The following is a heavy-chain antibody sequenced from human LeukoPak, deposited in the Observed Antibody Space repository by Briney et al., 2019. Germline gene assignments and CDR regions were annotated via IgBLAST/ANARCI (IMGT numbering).Heavy chain of an antibody. J-gene: IGHJ4*02. CDR1: GFTFSDYY. CDR2: ISSSGSTI. V-gene: IGHV3-11*01. CDR3: AKEGGYSSSWYHFDY. Sequence: PGGSLRLSCAASGFTFSDYYMSWIRQAPGKGLEWVSYISSSGSTIYYADSVKGRFTISRDNSKNTLYLQMNSLRAEDAAVYHCAKEGGYSSSWYHFDYWGQGTLVTVSS. D-gene: IGHD6-13*01.